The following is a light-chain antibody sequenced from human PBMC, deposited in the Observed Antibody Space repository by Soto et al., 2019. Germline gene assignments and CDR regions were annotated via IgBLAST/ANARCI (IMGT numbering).Light chain of an antibody. Sequence: IVLTQSPGTLSLSPGERATLSCRASQSVRGNYLAWYQQKPGRAPRLLIYGASSRATGIPDRFSGSGSGTDFTLTISRLEPEDFAVYYCQQYDSSPLYTFGQGTKLEIK. J-gene: IGKJ2*01. CDR1: QSVRGNY. CDR3: QQYDSSPLYT. CDR2: GAS. V-gene: IGKV3-20*01.